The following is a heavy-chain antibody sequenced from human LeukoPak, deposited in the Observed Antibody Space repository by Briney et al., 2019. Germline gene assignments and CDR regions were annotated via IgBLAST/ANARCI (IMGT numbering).Heavy chain of an antibody. CDR3: ARVATMVRGASYGNWFDP. J-gene: IGHJ5*02. CDR1: GGSISSGGYY. CDR2: IYHSGST. Sequence: SETLSLTCTVSGGSISSGGYYWSWIRQHPGKGLEWIGYIYHSGSTYYNPSLKSRVTISVDRSKNQFSLKLSSVTAADTAVYYCARVATMVRGASYGNWFDPWGQGTLVTVSS. D-gene: IGHD3-10*01. V-gene: IGHV4-30-2*01.